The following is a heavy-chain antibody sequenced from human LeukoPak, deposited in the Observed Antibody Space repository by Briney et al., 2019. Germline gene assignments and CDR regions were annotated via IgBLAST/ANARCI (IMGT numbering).Heavy chain of an antibody. D-gene: IGHD6-19*01. CDR2: FYYSGST. CDR1: GGSISSYY. J-gene: IGHJ3*02. CDR3: AREADSSGWYGDAFDI. Sequence: PSETLSLTCTVSGGSISSYYWSWIRQPPGKGLEWIGYFYYSGSTNYNPSLKSRVTISVDTSKNQFSLKLSSVTAADTAVYYCAREADSSGWYGDAFDIWGQGTMVTVSS. V-gene: IGHV4-59*01.